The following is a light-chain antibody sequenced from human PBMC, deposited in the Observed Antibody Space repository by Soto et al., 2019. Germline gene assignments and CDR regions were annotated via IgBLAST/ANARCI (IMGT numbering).Light chain of an antibody. CDR1: QSVSNNY. J-gene: IGKJ5*01. V-gene: IGKV3D-20*02. Sequence: ESVLTQSPGTLSLSPGERATLSCRSSQSVSNNYLAWYQQKPGQAPRLLIYGASNRATGIPDRFTGSGSGTDFTLTISRLEHEDFAVYYCQQRGDWHPITFGQGTRLEIK. CDR3: QQRGDWHPIT. CDR2: GAS.